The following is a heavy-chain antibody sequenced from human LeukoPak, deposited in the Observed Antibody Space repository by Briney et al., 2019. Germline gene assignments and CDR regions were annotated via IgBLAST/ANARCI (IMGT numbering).Heavy chain of an antibody. D-gene: IGHD3-3*01. CDR3: ARYHDFWSGYGIFDY. Sequence: GGSLRLSCAASGFTFSSYEMNLVRQAPGKGLEWVSYISSSGSTIYYADSVKGRFTISRDNAKNSLYLQMNSLRAEDTAVYYCARYHDFWSGYGIFDYWGQGTLVTVSS. J-gene: IGHJ4*02. CDR2: ISSSGSTI. CDR1: GFTFSSYE. V-gene: IGHV3-48*03.